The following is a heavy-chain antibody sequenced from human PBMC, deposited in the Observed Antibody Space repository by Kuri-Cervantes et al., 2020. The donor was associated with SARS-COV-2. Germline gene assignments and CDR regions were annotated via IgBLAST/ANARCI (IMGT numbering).Heavy chain of an antibody. V-gene: IGHV4-34*01. Sequence: SETLSLTCTVSGGSISSHYWSWIRQPPGKGLEWIGEINHSGSTNYNPSLKSRVTISVDTSKNQFSLKLSSVTAADTAVYYCARGVGAAVAGTLITIYYYYGMDVWGQGTTVTVSS. CDR1: GGSISSHY. D-gene: IGHD6-19*01. CDR3: ARGVGAAVAGTLITIYYYYGMDV. CDR2: INHSGST. J-gene: IGHJ6*02.